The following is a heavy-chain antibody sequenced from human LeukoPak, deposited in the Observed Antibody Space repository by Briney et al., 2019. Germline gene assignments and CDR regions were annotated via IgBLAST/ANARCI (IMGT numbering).Heavy chain of an antibody. CDR3: AKDRVVTLDY. Sequence: PGGSLRLSCAASGSTFSSYGMHWVRQAPGKGLEWVAFIRYDGSNKYYADSVKGRFTISRDNSKNTLYLQMNSLRAEDTAVYYCAKDRVVTLDYWGQGTLVTVSS. J-gene: IGHJ4*02. CDR2: IRYDGSNK. CDR1: GSTFSSYG. D-gene: IGHD2-21*02. V-gene: IGHV3-30*02.